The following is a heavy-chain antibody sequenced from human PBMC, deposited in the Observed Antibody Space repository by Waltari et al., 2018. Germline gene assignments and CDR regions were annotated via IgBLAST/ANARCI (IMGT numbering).Heavy chain of an antibody. CDR2: ISGSGGRP. J-gene: IGHJ6*02. CDR1: GFTFSSYA. Sequence: EVQLLESGGGLVQPGGSLRLSCAASGFTFSSYAMSWVRHAPGQGLEWVSAISGSGGRPYYSDSVKGRFTISRDNSKNTLYLQMNSLRAEDTAVYYCANNYDFWSGYYSGYGMDVWGQGTTVTGSS. CDR3: ANNYDFWSGYYSGYGMDV. V-gene: IGHV3-23*01. D-gene: IGHD3-3*01.